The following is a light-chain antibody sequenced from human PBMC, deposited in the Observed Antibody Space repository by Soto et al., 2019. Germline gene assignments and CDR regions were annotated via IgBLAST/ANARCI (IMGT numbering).Light chain of an antibody. Sequence: EIVLTQSPGTLSLSPGERATLSCRASQSVGSTYLAWYQQKPGQAPRLLIYGASSRATAIPDRFSGSGSGTDFTLTISRLEPEDFAVYYCQQYGETPCTFCQGTKVEIK. CDR1: QSVGSTY. CDR2: GAS. V-gene: IGKV3-20*01. J-gene: IGKJ1*01. CDR3: QQYGETPCT.